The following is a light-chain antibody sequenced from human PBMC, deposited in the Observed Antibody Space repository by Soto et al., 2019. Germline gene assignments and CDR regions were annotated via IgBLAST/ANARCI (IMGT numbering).Light chain of an antibody. CDR3: QQRSNWPPLT. CDR1: LSVSNY. V-gene: IGKV3-11*01. CDR2: DAS. J-gene: IGKJ4*01. Sequence: EIVLTQSPATLSLSPGERATLSCRASLSVSNYLAWYQQKPGQSPRLLIYDASNRATGIPARFSGSGSGTDFPLTISSLEPEDFAVYYCQQRSNWPPLTFGGGTRVEIK.